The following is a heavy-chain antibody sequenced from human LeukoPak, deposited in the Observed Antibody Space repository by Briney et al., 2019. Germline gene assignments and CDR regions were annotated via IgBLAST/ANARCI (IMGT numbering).Heavy chain of an antibody. CDR1: GGSINNYY. D-gene: IGHD6-19*01. CDR2: IFYSGST. J-gene: IGHJ3*02. Sequence: PSETLSLICTVSGGSINNYYWSWIRQPPGKGLELIGYIFYSGSTDYNPSLKSRVTISVDTSKNQFSLKLNSVTTADTAVYYCARDRGSGPGAFDIWGQGTMVTVSS. CDR3: ARDRGSGPGAFDI. V-gene: IGHV4-59*01.